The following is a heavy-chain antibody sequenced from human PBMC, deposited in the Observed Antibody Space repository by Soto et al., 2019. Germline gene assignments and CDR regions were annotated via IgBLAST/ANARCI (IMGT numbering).Heavy chain of an antibody. V-gene: IGHV3-7*02. CDR2: INQGGSEK. Sequence: EVQLVESGGGLVQPGGSLRLSCAASIFTFSDVWMSWVRQAPGKGLEWVANINQGGSEKYYAGSVKGRFTISRDNAKNSLYLHMNSLRAEDTAVYHCARYGAGRRFDPWGQGTLVIVSS. D-gene: IGHD3-10*01. CDR1: IFTFSDVW. J-gene: IGHJ5*02. CDR3: ARYGAGRRFDP.